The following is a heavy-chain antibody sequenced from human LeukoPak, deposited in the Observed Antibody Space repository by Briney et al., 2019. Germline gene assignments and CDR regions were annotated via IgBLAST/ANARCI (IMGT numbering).Heavy chain of an antibody. J-gene: IGHJ5*02. CDR2: ISWNSDNI. V-gene: IGHV3-9*01. D-gene: IGHD3-10*01. CDR3: AKDGLYASGLGNWFDL. CDR1: GFTFNDYA. Sequence: GRSLRLSCAASGFTFNDYAMHWVRQAPGKGLEWVSGISWNSDNIVYADSVKGRFTISRDNAKKSLYLQMNSLRPEDTALYYCAKDGLYASGLGNWFDLWGQGTLVTVSS.